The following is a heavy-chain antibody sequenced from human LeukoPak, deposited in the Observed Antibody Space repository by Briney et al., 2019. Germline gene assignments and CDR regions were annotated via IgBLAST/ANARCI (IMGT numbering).Heavy chain of an antibody. V-gene: IGHV4-59*08. Sequence: KPSETLSLTRSVSGGSISSYYWSWIRQPPGKGLEWIGYIYYSGSTNYNPSLKSRVTMSVDTSKNQFSLKLTSVTAADTAVYYCARLRPVAGYDAFDIWGHGTMVTVSS. CDR1: GGSISSYY. J-gene: IGHJ3*02. CDR3: ARLRPVAGYDAFDI. D-gene: IGHD6-19*01. CDR2: IYYSGST.